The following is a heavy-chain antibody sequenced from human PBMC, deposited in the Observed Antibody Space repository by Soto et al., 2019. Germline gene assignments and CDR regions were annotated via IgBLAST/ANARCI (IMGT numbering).Heavy chain of an antibody. CDR3: VKNSGWFNS. V-gene: IGHV3-23*01. D-gene: IGHD3-10*01. CDR2: IYGDGRTT. CDR1: GFIFSTTD. J-gene: IGHJ5*01. Sequence: WGSLRLSCEASGFIFSTTDMSWVRRAPGKGLEWVSTIYGDGRTTYYADSVRGRFSISRDNSKNMVYLQMDSLRVDDTAIYYCVKNSGWFNSWGQGSLVTVSS.